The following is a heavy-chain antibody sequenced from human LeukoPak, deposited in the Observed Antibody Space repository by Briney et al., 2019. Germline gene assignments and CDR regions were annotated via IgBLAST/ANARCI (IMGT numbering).Heavy chain of an antibody. Sequence: SVKVSCKASGGTLSSYAISWVRQAPGQGLEWMGGIIPIFGTANYAQKFQGRVTITADESTSTAYMELSSLRSEDTAVYYCAITRFYYYGSGSSIQNFDYWGQGTLVTVSS. CDR3: AITRFYYYGSGSSIQNFDY. J-gene: IGHJ4*02. V-gene: IGHV1-69*13. CDR2: IIPIFGTA. D-gene: IGHD3-10*01. CDR1: GGTLSSYA.